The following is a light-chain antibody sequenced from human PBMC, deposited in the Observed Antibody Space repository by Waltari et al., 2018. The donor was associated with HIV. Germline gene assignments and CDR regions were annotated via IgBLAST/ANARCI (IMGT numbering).Light chain of an antibody. CDR1: SLSTQY. CDR2: KDN. CDR3: QSSDTSGTSVI. J-gene: IGLJ2*01. Sequence: SSDLTQPPSVSVSPGQTATITCSGASLSTQYPSWYKQRPVQAPVLLISKDNKRPSGIPERFSGSTSGTTVTLAISRVQPDDEADYYCQSSDTSGTSVIFGGGTKLTVL. V-gene: IGLV3-25*03.